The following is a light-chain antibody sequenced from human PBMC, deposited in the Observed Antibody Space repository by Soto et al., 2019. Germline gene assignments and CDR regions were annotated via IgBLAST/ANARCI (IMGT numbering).Light chain of an antibody. CDR1: SSDVGGYNY. V-gene: IGLV2-14*01. Sequence: SALTQPASVSGSPGQSITISCTGTSSDVGGYNYVSWYQQHPDKAPKLMIYDVSNRPSGVSNRFSGSKSGNTASLTISGLQAEDEADYYCSSYTSSNTLVFGGGTKLTVL. CDR2: DVS. CDR3: SSYTSSNTLV. J-gene: IGLJ2*01.